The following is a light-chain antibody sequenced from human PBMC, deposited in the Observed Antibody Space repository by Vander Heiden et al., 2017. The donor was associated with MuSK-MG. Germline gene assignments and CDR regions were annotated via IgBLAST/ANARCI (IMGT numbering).Light chain of an antibody. CDR3: QQSYSTPVT. CDR2: AAS. J-gene: IGKJ4*01. V-gene: IGKV1-39*01. CDR1: QSISSY. Sequence: DIQMTQSPSSLSASVGDRVTITCRASQSISSYLNWYQQKPGKAPKLLIYAASSLQSGVPSRFSGSGSVTDFTLTISSLQPEDFATYYCQQSYSTPVTFGGGTKVEI.